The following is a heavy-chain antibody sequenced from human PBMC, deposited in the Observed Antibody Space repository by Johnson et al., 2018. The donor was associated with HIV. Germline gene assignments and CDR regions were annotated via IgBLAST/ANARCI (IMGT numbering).Heavy chain of an antibody. V-gene: IGHV3-66*01. CDR2: IYSGGST. CDR3: AREGSQVAFDI. CDR1: GFTVSSNY. J-gene: IGHJ3*02. Sequence: VQLVESGGGLVQSGGSLRLSCGASGFTVSSNYMSWVRQAPGKGLEWVSVIYSGGSTYYADSVKGRFTISRDNSKNTLYLQMNSLRAEDTAVYYCAREGSQVAFDIWGQGTMVTVSS.